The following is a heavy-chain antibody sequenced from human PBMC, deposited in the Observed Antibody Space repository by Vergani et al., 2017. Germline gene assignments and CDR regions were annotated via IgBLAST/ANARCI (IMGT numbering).Heavy chain of an antibody. CDR2: IVVGSGNT. V-gene: IGHV1-58*01. CDR1: GFTFTSSA. J-gene: IGHJ5*02. Sequence: QMQLVQSGPEVKKPGTSVKVSCKASGFTFTSSAVQWVRQARGQRLEWIGWIVVGSGNTNYAQKFQGRVTITADESTSTAYMELSSLRSEDTAVYYCARYPLLGTRGYNWFDPWGQGTLVTVSS. CDR3: ARYPLLGTRGYNWFDP. D-gene: IGHD1-1*01.